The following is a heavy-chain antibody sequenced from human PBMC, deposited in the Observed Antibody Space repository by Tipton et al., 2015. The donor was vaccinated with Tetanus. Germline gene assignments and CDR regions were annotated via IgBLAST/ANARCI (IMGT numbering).Heavy chain of an antibody. D-gene: IGHD3-3*01. CDR2: VYNSGGT. V-gene: IGHV4-39*01. CDR1: RGSINSGTFY. Sequence: TLSLTCTVSRGSINSGTFYWDWIRQPPGKGLEWIGSVYNSGGTYYNPSLKSRVTISVDTSKNQFSLKLGSVTAADTAVYYCARIYDFWSGYYSDHWGQGTLVTVSS. J-gene: IGHJ4*02. CDR3: ARIYDFWSGYYSDH.